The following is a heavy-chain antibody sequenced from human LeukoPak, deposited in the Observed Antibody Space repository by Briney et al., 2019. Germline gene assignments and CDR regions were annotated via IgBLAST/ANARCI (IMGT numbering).Heavy chain of an antibody. CDR1: GGTFSSYA. J-gene: IGHJ4*02. CDR3: ARDRLYYDILTGYYTPWEDYFDY. V-gene: IGHV1-69*06. D-gene: IGHD3-9*01. CDR2: IIPIFGTA. Sequence: GASVKVSCTASGGTFSSYAISWVRQAPGQGLEWMGGIIPIFGTANYAQKFQGRVTITADKSTSTAYMELSSLRSEDTAVYYCARDRLYYDILTGYYTPWEDYFDYWGQGTLVTVSS.